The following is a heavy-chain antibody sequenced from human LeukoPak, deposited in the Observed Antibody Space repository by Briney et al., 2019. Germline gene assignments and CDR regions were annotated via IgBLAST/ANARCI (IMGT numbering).Heavy chain of an antibody. CDR3: ARLFSHGCGDY. D-gene: IGHD1-26*01. CDR2: IYPGDSDT. Sequence: GESLKISCKGSGYIFTTYWIAWVRQMPGKGLEWMGIIYPGDSDTRYSPSFQGQVTISADKSITTAYLQWSSLKASDTAMYYCARLFSHGCGDYWGQGTLVTVSS. CDR1: GYIFTTYW. V-gene: IGHV5-51*01. J-gene: IGHJ4*02.